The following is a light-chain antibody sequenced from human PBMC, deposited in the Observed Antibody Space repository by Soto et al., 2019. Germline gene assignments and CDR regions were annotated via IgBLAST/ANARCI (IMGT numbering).Light chain of an antibody. V-gene: IGKV1-39*01. CDR2: AAS. Sequence: DIQMTQTPSSLSPSVGARVTITCRPSQSISIYLNWYQQKPGRAPQLLIYAASNLQSGVPSRFSGSVSGTDFTLTIRSLQPEDFATYYCQQTYSDPLTFGGGTTVEIK. J-gene: IGKJ4*01. CDR3: QQTYSDPLT. CDR1: QSISIY.